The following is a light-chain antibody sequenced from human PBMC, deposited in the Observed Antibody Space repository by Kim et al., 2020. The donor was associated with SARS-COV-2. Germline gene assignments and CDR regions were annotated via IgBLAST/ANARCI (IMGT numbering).Light chain of an antibody. Sequence: GDRVTLTGRASQAISTYLAWYQQKPGKVPQLLIYGASTLQSGVPSRFSGSGSGTEFTLSISSLKSEDVATYFCQTYNTAPWTFGPGTKVDIK. CDR2: GAS. CDR1: QAISTY. V-gene: IGKV1-27*01. J-gene: IGKJ1*01. CDR3: QTYNTAPWT.